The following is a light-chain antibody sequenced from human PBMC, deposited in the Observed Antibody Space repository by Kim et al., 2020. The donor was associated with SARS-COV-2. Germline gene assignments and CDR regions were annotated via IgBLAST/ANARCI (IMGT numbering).Light chain of an antibody. CDR2: KDS. CDR3: QSADSSGTYGV. V-gene: IGLV3-25*03. CDR1: ALPKQY. J-gene: IGLJ3*02. Sequence: SPGQTARITCSGDALPKQYAYWYQQKPGQAPVLVIYKDSERPSGIPGRFSGSSSGTTVTLTISGVQAEDEADYYCQSADSSGTYGVFGGGTQLTVL.